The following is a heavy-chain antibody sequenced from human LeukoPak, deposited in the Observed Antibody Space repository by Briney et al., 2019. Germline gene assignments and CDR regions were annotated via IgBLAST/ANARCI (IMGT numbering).Heavy chain of an antibody. J-gene: IGHJ5*02. Sequence: GGSLRLSCAASGFTFSSYSMNWVRQAPGKGLEWVSSISSSSNYIYYADSVKGRFTVSRDNAKNSLYLQMNSLRAEDTAVYYCVRSLYESSGPNWFDPWGQGTLVTVSS. CDR2: ISSSSNYI. CDR3: VRSLYESSGPNWFDP. CDR1: GFTFSSYS. V-gene: IGHV3-21*01. D-gene: IGHD3-22*01.